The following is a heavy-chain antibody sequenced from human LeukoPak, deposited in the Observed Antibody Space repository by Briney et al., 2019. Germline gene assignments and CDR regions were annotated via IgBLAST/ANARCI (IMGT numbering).Heavy chain of an antibody. D-gene: IGHD2-2*01. CDR3: ARDPRYCSSTSCPEDWFDP. V-gene: IGHV4-39*02. Sequence: SETLSLTCSVSGGSISSSTYYWGWIRQPPGKGLEWIGSIYYSGTTSYNPSLKSRVTISVDTSKNQFSLRLSSVTAADTAVYYCARDPRYCSSTSCPEDWFDPWGQGTLVTVSS. J-gene: IGHJ5*02. CDR2: IYYSGTT. CDR1: GGSISSSTYY.